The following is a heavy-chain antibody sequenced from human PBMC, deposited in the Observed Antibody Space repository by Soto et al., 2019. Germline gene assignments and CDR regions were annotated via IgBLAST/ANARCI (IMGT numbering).Heavy chain of an antibody. CDR3: VRATLSWGHYYFRGLDV. V-gene: IGHV3-7*01. CDR2: IKHDGNEK. CDR1: GFMFGTYW. J-gene: IGHJ6*02. Sequence: VGSLRLSCAATGFMFGTYWMSWVRQAPGKGLEWVANIKHDGNEKYYADSVKGRFTVSRDNVKNFLHLQMSSLRGDDTGVYFCVRATLSWGHYYFRGLDVWGQGTTVTVSS. D-gene: IGHD3-22*01.